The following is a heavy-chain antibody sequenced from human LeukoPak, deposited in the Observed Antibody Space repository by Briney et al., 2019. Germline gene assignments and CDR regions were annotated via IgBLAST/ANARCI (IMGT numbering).Heavy chain of an antibody. CDR2: IIPIFGTA. V-gene: IGHV1-69*05. CDR3: ARDKGYYYDSSGYYPSDAFDI. CDR1: GGTFSSYA. J-gene: IGHJ3*02. Sequence: SVKVSCKASGGTFSSYAISWVRQAPGQGLEWMGRIIPIFGTANYAQKFQGRVTITTDESTGTAYMELSSLRSEDTAVYYCARDKGYYYDSSGYYPSDAFDIWGQGTMVTVSS. D-gene: IGHD3-22*01.